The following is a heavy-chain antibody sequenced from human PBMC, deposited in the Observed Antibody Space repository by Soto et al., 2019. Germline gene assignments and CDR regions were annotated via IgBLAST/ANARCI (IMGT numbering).Heavy chain of an antibody. J-gene: IGHJ6*02. CDR3: ARNPGAYYGDYYYGMDV. V-gene: IGHV3-74*01. CDR2: INSDGSST. CDR1: GFTFSSHW. Sequence: GGSLRLSCAASGFTFSSHWMHWVRQAPGKGLVWVSRINSDGSSTSYADSVKGRFTISRDNAKNTLYLQMNSLRAEDTAVYYCARNPGAYYGDYYYGMDVWGQGTTVTVSS. D-gene: IGHD4-17*01.